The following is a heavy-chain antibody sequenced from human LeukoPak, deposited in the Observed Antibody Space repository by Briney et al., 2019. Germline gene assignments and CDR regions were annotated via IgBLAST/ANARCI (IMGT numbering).Heavy chain of an antibody. V-gene: IGHV3-23*01. CDR1: GFTFSSYA. CDR2: ISGSGGST. CDR3: AKDSMVRGVIITYFDH. D-gene: IGHD3-10*01. J-gene: IGHJ4*02. Sequence: PGGSLRLSCAASGFTFSSYAMSWVRQAPGKGLEWVSAISGSGGSTYYADSVKGRFTISRDNSKNTLYLQMNSLRAEDTAVYYCAKDSMVRGVIITYFDHWGQGTLVTVSS.